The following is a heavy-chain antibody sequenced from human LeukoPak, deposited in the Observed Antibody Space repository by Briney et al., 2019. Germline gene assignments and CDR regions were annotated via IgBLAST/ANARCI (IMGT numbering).Heavy chain of an antibody. Sequence: SETLSLTCTVSGGSINNYYWSWIRQPPGKGLEWIGYIYYSGSTNYNPSLKSRVTISVDTSKNQFSLKLSSVTAADTAVYYCARGAYMAAAQYAYWGQGTQVTASS. D-gene: IGHD6-13*01. V-gene: IGHV4-59*01. CDR1: GGSINNYY. CDR2: IYYSGST. J-gene: IGHJ4*02. CDR3: ARGAYMAAAQYAY.